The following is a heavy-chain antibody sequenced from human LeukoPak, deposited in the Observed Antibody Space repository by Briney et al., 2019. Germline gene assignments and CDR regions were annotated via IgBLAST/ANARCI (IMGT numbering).Heavy chain of an antibody. CDR2: VYQSGTP. D-gene: IGHD3-3*01. J-gene: IGHJ4*02. CDR1: GYSISSGYY. Sequence: PSETLSLTCRVSGYSISSGYYWGWIRQAPGTGLEWIGSVYQSGTPSYNPSLNSRVTIEVDMSQNEFSLRLTSVTAADTAVYYCASIAFFWSGDSEFSVFDHWGQGALVTVSS. V-gene: IGHV4-38-2*01. CDR3: ASIAFFWSGDSEFSVFDH.